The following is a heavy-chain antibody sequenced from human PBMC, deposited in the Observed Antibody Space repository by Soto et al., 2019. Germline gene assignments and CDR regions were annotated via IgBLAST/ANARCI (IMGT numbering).Heavy chain of an antibody. Sequence: SETLSLTCAVYGGSFSGYYWSWIRQPPGKGLEWIGEINHSGSTNYNPSLKSRVTISVDTSKNQFSLKLSSVTAADTAIYYCARASEGEWLRLRHYFYYWGKGTLVTVSS. CDR3: ARASEGEWLRLRHYFYY. CDR1: GGSFSGYY. V-gene: IGHV4-34*01. CDR2: INHSGST. J-gene: IGHJ4*02. D-gene: IGHD5-12*01.